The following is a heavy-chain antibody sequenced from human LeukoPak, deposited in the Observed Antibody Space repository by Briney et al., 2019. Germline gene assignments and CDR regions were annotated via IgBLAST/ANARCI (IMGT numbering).Heavy chain of an antibody. CDR2: IYTSGST. CDR3: ARTDYADSPDAFDI. CDR1: GGSISSGSYY. D-gene: IGHD4-17*01. J-gene: IGHJ3*02. V-gene: IGHV4-61*02. Sequence: PSETLSLTCTVSGGSISSGSYYWSWIRQPAGKGLEWIGRIYTSGSTNYNPSLKSRVTIAVDTSKNQFSLQLSSVTAADTAVYYCARTDYADSPDAFDIWGQGTMVTVSS.